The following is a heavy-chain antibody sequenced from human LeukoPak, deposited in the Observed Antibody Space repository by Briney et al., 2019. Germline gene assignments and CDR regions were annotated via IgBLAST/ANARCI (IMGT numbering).Heavy chain of an antibody. CDR3: ARDGVTGEDFDI. D-gene: IGHD7-27*01. J-gene: IGHJ3*02. V-gene: IGHV4-31*02. Sequence: TPCLSCTVSGGSLSSGGYYWSCISQHPGKGLEWMGYIYYSGSTCYNLSRMSRVTISVDTSKNQLSMKLRSVPAANTAVYYCARDGVTGEDFDIWGEGKIVAVSS. CDR1: GGSLSSGGYY. CDR2: IYYSGST.